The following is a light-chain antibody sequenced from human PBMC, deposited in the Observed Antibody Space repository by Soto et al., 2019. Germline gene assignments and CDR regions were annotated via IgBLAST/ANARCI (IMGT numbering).Light chain of an antibody. CDR2: AAS. CDR1: QRINNY. V-gene: IGKV1-39*01. CDR3: QQSYSTPPA. Sequence: DIQMTQSPSSLSASVGDRVTSTCRASQRINNYLAWYQQKPGKAPNLLIYAASSLQSGVPSRFSGSGSGTDFTLTISSLHPEDFATYYCQQSYSTPPAFGQGTKVDIK. J-gene: IGKJ1*01.